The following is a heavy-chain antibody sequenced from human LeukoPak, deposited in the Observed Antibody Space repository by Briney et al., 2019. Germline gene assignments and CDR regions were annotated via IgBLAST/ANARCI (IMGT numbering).Heavy chain of an antibody. V-gene: IGHV1-69*13. CDR3: ARGPYTAHNFDY. J-gene: IGHJ4*02. CDR2: IIPIFGTA. CDR1: GYTFTKYY. Sequence: SVKVSCKASGYTFTKYYMHWVRQAPGQGLEWMGGIIPIFGTANYAQKFQGRVTITADESTSTAYMELSSLRSEDTAVYYCARGPYTAHNFDYWGQGTLVTVSS. D-gene: IGHD5-18*01.